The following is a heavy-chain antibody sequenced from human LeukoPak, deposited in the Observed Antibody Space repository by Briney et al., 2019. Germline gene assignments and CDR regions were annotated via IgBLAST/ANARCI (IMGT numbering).Heavy chain of an antibody. CDR2: IWYDGSNK. V-gene: IGHV3-33*01. J-gene: IGHJ5*02. D-gene: IGHD2-2*02. CDR1: GFAFSSYG. Sequence: PGGSLRLSCAASGFAFSSYGMHWVRQAPGKGLEWVAVIWYDGSNKYYADSVKGRFTIPRDNSKNTLYLQMNSLRAEDTAVYYCAREGCSSTSCYIVNWFDPWGQGTLVTVSS. CDR3: AREGCSSTSCYIVNWFDP.